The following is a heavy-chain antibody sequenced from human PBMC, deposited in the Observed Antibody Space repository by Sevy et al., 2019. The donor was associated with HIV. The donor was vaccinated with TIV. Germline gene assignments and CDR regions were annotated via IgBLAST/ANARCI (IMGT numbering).Heavy chain of an antibody. CDR3: ARVMHGQVVPAAEGYYYYYGMDV. Sequence: SETLSLTCTVSGGSISSYYWSWIRQPPGKGLEWIGYIYYSGSTNYNPSLKSRVTISVDTSKNQFSLKLSYVTAAETAVDYGARVMHGQVVPAAEGYYYYYGMDVWGQGTTVTVSS. J-gene: IGHJ6*02. CDR2: IYYSGST. D-gene: IGHD2-2*01. V-gene: IGHV4-59*01. CDR1: GGSISSYY.